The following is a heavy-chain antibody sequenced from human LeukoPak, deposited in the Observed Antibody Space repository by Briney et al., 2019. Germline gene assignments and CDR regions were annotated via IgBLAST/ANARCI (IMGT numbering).Heavy chain of an antibody. J-gene: IGHJ3*02. Sequence: PPETLSLTCTVSGGSISSYYWSWIRQPPGKGLEWIGYIYYSGSTNYNPSLKSRVTISVDTSKNQFSLKLSSVTAADTAVYYCARGLRITMIVVAGDAFDIWGQGTMVTVSS. CDR1: GGSISSYY. D-gene: IGHD3-22*01. CDR2: IYYSGST. V-gene: IGHV4-59*12. CDR3: ARGLRITMIVVAGDAFDI.